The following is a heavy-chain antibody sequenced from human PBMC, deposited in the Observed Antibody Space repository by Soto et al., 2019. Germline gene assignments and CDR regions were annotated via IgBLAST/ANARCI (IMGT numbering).Heavy chain of an antibody. V-gene: IGHV3-11*01. D-gene: IGHD6-6*01. CDR1: GFTFSDYY. Sequence: PGGALRLSCAASGFTFSDYYMSWIRQAPGKGLEWVSYISSSGSTIYYADSVKGRFTISRDNAKNSLYLQMNSLRAEDTAVYYCARDLAEIVRTIAALVWGQGTLVTVSS. J-gene: IGHJ4*02. CDR3: ARDLAEIVRTIAALV. CDR2: ISSSGSTI.